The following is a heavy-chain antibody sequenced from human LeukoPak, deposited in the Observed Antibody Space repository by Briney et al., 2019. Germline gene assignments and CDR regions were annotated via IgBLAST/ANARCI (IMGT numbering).Heavy chain of an antibody. CDR1: GFTFSSYA. J-gene: IGHJ4*02. Sequence: GGSPRLSCAASGFTFSSYAMSWVRQAPGKGLEWVSAISGSGGSAYYADSVKGRFTISRDNSKNTLYLQMNSLRAEDTAVYYCAKSPLRGPFDYWGQGTLVTVSS. CDR3: AKSPLRGPFDY. V-gene: IGHV3-23*01. CDR2: ISGSGGSA.